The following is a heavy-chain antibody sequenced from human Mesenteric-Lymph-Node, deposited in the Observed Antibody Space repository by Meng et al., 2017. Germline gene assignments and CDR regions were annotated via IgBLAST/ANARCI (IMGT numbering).Heavy chain of an antibody. CDR1: GGSFSGYY. Sequence: ESLKISCAVYGGSFSGYYWSWIRQPPGKGLEWIGEINHSGSTNYNPSLKSRVTISVDTSKNQFSLKLSSVTAADTAVYYCASRLRLRSTHHWGQGTLVTVSS. V-gene: IGHV4-34*01. J-gene: IGHJ5*02. D-gene: IGHD4-17*01. CDR2: INHSGST. CDR3: ASRLRLRSTHH.